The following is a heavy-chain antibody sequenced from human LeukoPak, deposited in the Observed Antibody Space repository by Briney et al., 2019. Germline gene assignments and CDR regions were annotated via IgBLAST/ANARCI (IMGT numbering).Heavy chain of an antibody. D-gene: IGHD6-25*01. J-gene: IGHJ5*02. CDR1: GGSISTYY. Sequence: SETLSLTCTVSGGSISTYYWSWIRQPPGKGLEWIGYIYYSGSTYYNPSLKSRVTISVDRSKNQFSLKLSSVTAADTAVYYCARAAGWFDPWGQGTLVTVSS. CDR2: IYYSGST. CDR3: ARAAGWFDP. V-gene: IGHV4-59*12.